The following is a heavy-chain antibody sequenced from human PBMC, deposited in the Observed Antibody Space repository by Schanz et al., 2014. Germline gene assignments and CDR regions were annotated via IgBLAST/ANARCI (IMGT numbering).Heavy chain of an antibody. CDR2: ISPSSGGT. CDR3: ARESVSRTRLFDP. V-gene: IGHV1-2*02. D-gene: IGHD3-3*01. J-gene: IGHJ5*02. CDR1: GYTFTSYG. Sequence: QVQLLQSGAEVKKPGASVKVSCKASGYTFTSYGISWVRQAPGQGLEWMGWISPSSGGTNYAQNFQGRVTMTKDTSINTVYMELSTLTSDDTAVYYCARESVSRTRLFDPWGQGTLVTVSS.